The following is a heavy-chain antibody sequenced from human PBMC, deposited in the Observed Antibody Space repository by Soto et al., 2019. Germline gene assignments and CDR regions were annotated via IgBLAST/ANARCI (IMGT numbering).Heavy chain of an antibody. Sequence: QVQLVESGGGVVQPGRSLRLSCAASGFTFSSYGMHWVRQAPGKGLEWVAVIWYDGSNKYYADSVKGRFTISRDNSKNSLYLQMNSLRAEDTAVYYCARGDYYGSGSYRSAFDIWGQGTMVTVSS. CDR2: IWYDGSNK. CDR3: ARGDYYGSGSYRSAFDI. J-gene: IGHJ3*02. D-gene: IGHD3-10*01. V-gene: IGHV3-33*01. CDR1: GFTFSSYG.